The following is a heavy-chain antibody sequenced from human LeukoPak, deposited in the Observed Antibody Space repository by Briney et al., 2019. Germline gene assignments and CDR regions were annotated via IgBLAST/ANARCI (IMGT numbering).Heavy chain of an antibody. CDR1: GGSISIYY. J-gene: IGHJ4*02. CDR2: IYTSGNT. D-gene: IGHD3-16*01. CDR3: ARDGGGTGRPFDY. V-gene: IGHV4-4*07. Sequence: PSETLSLTCTGSGGSISIYYWSWLRQPAGKGLEWIGRIYTSGNTNYNPSLKSRVTMSVDTSKNHLSLNLSSVTAADTAVYYCARDGGGTGRPFDYWGQGTLVTISS.